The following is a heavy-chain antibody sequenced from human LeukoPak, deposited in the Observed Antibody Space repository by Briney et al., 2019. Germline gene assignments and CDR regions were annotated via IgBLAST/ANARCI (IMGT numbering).Heavy chain of an antibody. J-gene: IGHJ4*02. V-gene: IGHV4-59*01. CDR1: GGSFSGYY. CDR2: ISYSGIT. Sequence: SETLSLTCAVYGGSFSGYYWSWIRQPPGKGLEWIGYISYSGITSYNPSLKSRLTISVDTSKNQFSLKLSSVTAADTAVYYCARYSGSYYVYWGQGTLVTVPS. CDR3: ARYSGSYYVY. D-gene: IGHD1-26*01.